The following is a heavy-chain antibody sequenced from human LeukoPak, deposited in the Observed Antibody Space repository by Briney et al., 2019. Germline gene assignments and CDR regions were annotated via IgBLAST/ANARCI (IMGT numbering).Heavy chain of an antibody. CDR3: ARVPMYDSSGYYIDFDD. J-gene: IGHJ4*02. CDR1: GYTFTSYY. V-gene: IGHV1-46*01. D-gene: IGHD3-22*01. CDR2: INPSGGST. Sequence: ASVKVSCKASGYTFTSYYMHWVRQAPRQGLEWMGIINPSGGSTSYAQKFQGRVTMTRDTSTSTVYMELSSLRSEDTAVYYCARVPMYDSSGYYIDFDDWGQGTLVTVSS.